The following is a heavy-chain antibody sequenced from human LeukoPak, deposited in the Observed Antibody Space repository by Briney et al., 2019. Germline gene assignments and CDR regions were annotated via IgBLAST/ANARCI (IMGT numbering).Heavy chain of an antibody. CDR3: ARDGGSNNYWFDP. V-gene: IGHV4-34*01. J-gene: IGHJ5*02. CDR1: AGSFSSYY. D-gene: IGHD4-23*01. Sequence: SETLSLTCAVYAGSFSSYYWTWLRQPPGKGLEWIGEINHSGITNYRPSLKSRVTISLDTSKNQFSLKLTSVTTADTAVYYCARDGGSNNYWFDPWGQGTLVTVSS. CDR2: INHSGIT.